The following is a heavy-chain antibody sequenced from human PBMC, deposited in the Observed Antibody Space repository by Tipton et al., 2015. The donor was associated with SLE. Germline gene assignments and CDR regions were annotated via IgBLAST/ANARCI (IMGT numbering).Heavy chain of an antibody. D-gene: IGHD2-2*01. J-gene: IGHJ6*03. V-gene: IGHV4-59*08. CDR1: GDSITGYY. Sequence: TLSLTCTVSGDSITGYYWTWIRQPPGKGLEWIGYIYYSGSTTYNPSLQSRVTISVDRPKNQFSLRLRSVTAADTAVYYCARGSSDILVVPGTPDHFYYYMDVWGEGTTVTVSS. CDR3: ARGSSDILVVPGTPDHFYYYMDV. CDR2: IYYSGST.